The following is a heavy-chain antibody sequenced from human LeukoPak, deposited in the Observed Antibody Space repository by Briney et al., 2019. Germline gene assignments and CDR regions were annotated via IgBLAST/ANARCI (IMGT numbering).Heavy chain of an antibody. CDR3: ASEEYYDSSGVKGYAFDI. CDR2: IIPIFGTA. Sequence: GASVKVSCKASGYTFTGYYMHWVRQAPGQGLEWMGGIIPIFGTANYAQKFQGRVTITADKSTGTAYMELSSLRSEDTAVYYCASEEYYDSSGVKGYAFDIWGQGTMVTVSS. D-gene: IGHD3-22*01. J-gene: IGHJ3*02. V-gene: IGHV1-69*06. CDR1: GYTFTGYY.